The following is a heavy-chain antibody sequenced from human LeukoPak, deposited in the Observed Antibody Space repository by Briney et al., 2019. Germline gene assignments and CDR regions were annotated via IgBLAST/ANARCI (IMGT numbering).Heavy chain of an antibody. V-gene: IGHV3-21*01. J-gene: IGHJ4*02. CDR1: GFTFSSYS. CDR3: ARDLNTGYSSGWYIDY. CDR2: ISSSSSYI. D-gene: IGHD6-19*01. Sequence: GGSLRLSCAASGFTFSSYSMNWVRQAPGKGLEWVSSISSSSSYIYYADSVKGRFTISRDNAKNSLYLQMNSLRAEDTAVYYRARDLNTGYSSGWYIDYWGQGTLVTVSS.